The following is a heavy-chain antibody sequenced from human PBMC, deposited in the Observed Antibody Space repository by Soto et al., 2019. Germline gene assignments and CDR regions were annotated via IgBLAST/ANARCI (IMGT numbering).Heavy chain of an antibody. CDR2: IYTSGST. CDR1: GGSISSYY. D-gene: IGHD3-22*01. V-gene: IGHV4-4*07. Sequence: SETLSRTCTVYGGSISSYYWSCIRQPAGKGLEWIGRIYTSGSTNYNPSLKSRVTMSVDTSKNQFSLKLSSVTAADTAVYYCARERVDISGYYMGLYDYWGQLALVTVSS. CDR3: ARERVDISGYYMGLYDY. J-gene: IGHJ4*02.